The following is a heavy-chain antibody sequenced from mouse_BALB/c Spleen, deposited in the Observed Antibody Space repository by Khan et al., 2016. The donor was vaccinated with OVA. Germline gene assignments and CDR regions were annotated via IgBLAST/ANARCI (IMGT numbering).Heavy chain of an antibody. CDR2: ISTYTGEP. J-gene: IGHJ4*01. V-gene: IGHV9-3-1*01. CDR1: GYTFTNYR. Sequence: QIQLVQSGPELKKPGETVKISCKASGYTFTNYRMNWVKQAPGKALKWMGWISTYTGEPTYADDFKGRFAFPLETSASTAYLQINNLKNEDTAIYCGASPPRFSDVLVYWGQGTLVTVSS. CDR3: ASPPRFSDVLVY.